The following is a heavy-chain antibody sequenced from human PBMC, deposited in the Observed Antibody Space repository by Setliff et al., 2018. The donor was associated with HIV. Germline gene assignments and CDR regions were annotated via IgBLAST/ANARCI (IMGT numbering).Heavy chain of an antibody. CDR1: GFTFSDYW. J-gene: IGHJ6*02. CDR3: ARDPGRYNGMDV. V-gene: IGHV3-7*01. Sequence: LRLSCAASGFTFSDYWMSWVRQAPGKGLEWVANINHVGREKYYLDSLEGRFTISRDNAKNSLFLQMNSLRAEDTAVYYCARDPGRYNGMDVWGQGTTVTVSS. D-gene: IGHD1-20*01. CDR2: INHVGREK.